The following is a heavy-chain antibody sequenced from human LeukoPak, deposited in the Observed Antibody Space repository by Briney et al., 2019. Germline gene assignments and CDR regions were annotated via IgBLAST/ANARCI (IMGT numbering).Heavy chain of an antibody. V-gene: IGHV3-23*01. CDR2: ISASGGST. CDR3: AKDQGYGDY. Sequence: GGSLRLSCAASGFTFSSYSMNWVRQAPGKGLEWVSSISASGGSTYYADSVKGRFTISKDNSKTTLYLQMNSLRAEDTAVYYCAKDQGYGDYWGQGTLVTVSS. CDR1: GFTFSSYS. D-gene: IGHD5-12*01. J-gene: IGHJ4*02.